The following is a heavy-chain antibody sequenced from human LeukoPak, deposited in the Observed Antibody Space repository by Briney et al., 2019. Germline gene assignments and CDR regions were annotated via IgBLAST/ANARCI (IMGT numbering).Heavy chain of an antibody. D-gene: IGHD1-26*01. J-gene: IGHJ4*02. CDR2: INSNNYK. Sequence: AGGSLRLSCAASGFTFSSQTMNWVRQAPGKGLEWVSSINSNNYKNYAGSVKGRFTISRDNAKNSLFLQMNSLRAEDTAVYYCAKDGSGSYFWSRREYYFDYWGQGTLVTVSS. V-gene: IGHV3-21*04. CDR1: GFTFSSQT. CDR3: AKDGSGSYFWSRREYYFDY.